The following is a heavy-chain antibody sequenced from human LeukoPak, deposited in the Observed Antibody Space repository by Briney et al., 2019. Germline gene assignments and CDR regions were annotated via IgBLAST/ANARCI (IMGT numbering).Heavy chain of an antibody. D-gene: IGHD5-18*01. V-gene: IGHV4-38-2*02. CDR3: ARRIQLWLRQGGAFDY. CDR2: IYHSGST. Sequence: PSETLSLTCTVSGYSINTGDYWGWIRQTPGKGLEWIGNIYHSGSTYYNPSLKSRVTISVDTSKNQFSLKLSSVTAADTAVYYCARRIQLWLRQGGAFDYWGQGTLVTVSS. CDR1: GYSINTGDY. J-gene: IGHJ4*02.